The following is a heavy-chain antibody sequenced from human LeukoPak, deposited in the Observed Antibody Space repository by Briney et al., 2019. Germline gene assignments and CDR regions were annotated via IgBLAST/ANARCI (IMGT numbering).Heavy chain of an antibody. CDR1: GFTFSSYG. CDR2: IRYVGSNK. D-gene: IGHD3-3*01. Sequence: GGSLRLSCAASGFTFSSYGMHWVRQAPGNGLEWVAFIRYVGSNKYYADSVKGRFTISRDNSKNTLYLQMNSLRAEDTAVYYCAKSSYYDFWSNIDYWGQGTLVTVSS. CDR3: AKSSYYDFWSNIDY. J-gene: IGHJ4*02. V-gene: IGHV3-30*02.